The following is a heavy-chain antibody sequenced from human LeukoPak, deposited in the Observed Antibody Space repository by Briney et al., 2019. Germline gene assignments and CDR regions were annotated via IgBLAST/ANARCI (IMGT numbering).Heavy chain of an antibody. Sequence: GGSFRLSCAASGFTFSDYYMSWIRRAPGEGLEWVSYISSSGSTIYYADSVKGRFTISRDNAKNSLYLQMNSLRAEDTAVYYCPKDSLGGYDSSGYYLPYFDYWGQGTLVTVSS. V-gene: IGHV3-11*01. CDR1: GFTFSDYY. D-gene: IGHD3-22*01. CDR3: PKDSLGGYDSSGYYLPYFDY. CDR2: ISSSGSTI. J-gene: IGHJ4*02.